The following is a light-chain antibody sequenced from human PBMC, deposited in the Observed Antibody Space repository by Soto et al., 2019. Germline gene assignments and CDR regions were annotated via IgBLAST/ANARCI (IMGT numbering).Light chain of an antibody. J-gene: IGKJ4*01. Sequence: DIQMTQSPSSLSASVGDRVTITCRASQGISNYLAWYQQKPGKVPKLLIYAASTLQSGVPSRFSGSGSGTAFTLTISSVQPEDVAIYYCQKYNSDSLLTFGGGTKVEIK. CDR3: QKYNSDSLLT. CDR1: QGISNY. CDR2: AAS. V-gene: IGKV1-27*01.